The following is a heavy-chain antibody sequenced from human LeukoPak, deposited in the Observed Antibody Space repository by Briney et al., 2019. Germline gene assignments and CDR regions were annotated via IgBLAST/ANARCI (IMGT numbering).Heavy chain of an antibody. V-gene: IGHV4-59*01. Sequence: SETLSHTCTVSGGSISNYYWTWIRQPPGKGLEWIGYIYYSGRTNYNPSLKSRVTISVDTSNNQLSLNLSSVTAADTAVYYCARVYGSWFYFDFWGQGTLVTVSS. CDR2: IYYSGRT. CDR3: ARVYGSWFYFDF. J-gene: IGHJ4*02. CDR1: GGSISNYY. D-gene: IGHD6-13*01.